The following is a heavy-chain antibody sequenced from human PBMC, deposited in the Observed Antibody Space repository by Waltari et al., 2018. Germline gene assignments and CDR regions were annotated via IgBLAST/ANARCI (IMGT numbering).Heavy chain of an antibody. D-gene: IGHD5-12*01. J-gene: IGHJ6*02. V-gene: IGHV1-69*01. CDR2: ISPIFGTA. Sequence: QVQLVQSGAEVKKPGSSVKVSCKASGGTFSSYAISWVRQAPGQGLEWMGGISPIFGTANYAQKFQGRVTITADESTSTAYMELSSLRSEDTAVYYCASRLYSGYASYYGMDVWGQGTTVTVSS. CDR1: GGTFSSYA. CDR3: ASRLYSGYASYYGMDV.